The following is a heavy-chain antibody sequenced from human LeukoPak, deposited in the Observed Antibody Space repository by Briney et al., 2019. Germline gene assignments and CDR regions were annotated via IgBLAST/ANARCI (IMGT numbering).Heavy chain of an antibody. CDR1: GGSISSYY. J-gene: IGHJ5*02. D-gene: IGHD6-19*01. V-gene: IGHV4-59*01. CDR3: ARAGNSGEQWLLRSDYNWFDP. Sequence: SSETLSLTCTVSGGSISSYYWSWIRQPPGKGLEWIGYIYYSGSTNYNPSLKSRVTISVDTSKNQFSLKLSSVTAADTAVYYCARAGNSGEQWLLRSDYNWFDPWGQGTLVTVSS. CDR2: IYYSGST.